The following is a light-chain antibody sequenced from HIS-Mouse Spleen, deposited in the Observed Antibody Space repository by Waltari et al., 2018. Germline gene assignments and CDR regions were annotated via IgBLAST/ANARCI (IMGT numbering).Light chain of an antibody. CDR3: QQYGSSPYT. CDR1: QSVSSN. CDR2: GAT. Sequence: EIVMTQSPATLSVSPGERATLSCRASQSVSSNLAWYQQKPGQAPRLLIYGATTRATGIPARFSGSGSETEFTLTISRLEPEDFAVYYCQQYGSSPYTFGQGTKLEIK. J-gene: IGKJ2*01. V-gene: IGKV3-15*01.